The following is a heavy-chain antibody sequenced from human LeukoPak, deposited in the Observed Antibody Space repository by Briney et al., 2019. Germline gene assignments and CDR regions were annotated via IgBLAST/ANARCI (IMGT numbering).Heavy chain of an antibody. J-gene: IGHJ4*02. CDR2: IYYSGST. V-gene: IGHV4-39*02. CDR1: GGSISSSSYY. Sequence: PSETLSLTCTVSGGSISSSSYYWGWIRQPPGTGLEWIGSIYYSGSTYYNPSLKSRVTISVDTSKNQFSLKLSSVTAADTAVYYCAGDVLRFLEWLSVWGQGTLVTVSS. CDR3: AGDVLRFLEWLSV. D-gene: IGHD3-3*01.